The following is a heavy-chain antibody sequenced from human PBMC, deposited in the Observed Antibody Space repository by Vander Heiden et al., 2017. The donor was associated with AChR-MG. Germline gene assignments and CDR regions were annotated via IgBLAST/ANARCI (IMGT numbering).Heavy chain of an antibody. CDR1: GFTFGSYA. CDR2: ISGSGGST. Sequence: EVQLLESGGGLVQPGGSLRLSCAASGFTFGSYAMSWVRQAPGKGLEWVSAISGSGGSTYYADSGKGRFTISRDNSKNTLYLQMNSLRAEDTAVYYCAKGPPSVGANPFDYWGREPWSPSPQ. J-gene: IGHJ4*02. CDR3: AKGPPSVGANPFDY. V-gene: IGHV3-23*01. D-gene: IGHD1-26*01.